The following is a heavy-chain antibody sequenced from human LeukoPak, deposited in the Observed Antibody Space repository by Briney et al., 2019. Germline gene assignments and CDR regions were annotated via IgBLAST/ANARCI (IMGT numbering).Heavy chain of an antibody. Sequence: GESLKISCKGSGYSFTSYWIGWVRPVPGKGLEWMGIIYPGDSDPRYSPSFQGQVTISADKSISTAYLQWSSLKASDTAMYYGARTPRRGSSGWFDYWGQGTLVTVSS. CDR3: ARTPRRGSSGWFDY. CDR1: GYSFTSYW. CDR2: IYPGDSDP. D-gene: IGHD6-19*01. J-gene: IGHJ4*02. V-gene: IGHV5-51*01.